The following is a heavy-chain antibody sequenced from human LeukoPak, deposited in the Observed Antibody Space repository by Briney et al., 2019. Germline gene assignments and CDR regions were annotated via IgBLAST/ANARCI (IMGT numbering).Heavy chain of an antibody. Sequence: SETLSLTCSVSGGSISNSDYYWGWIRQPPGKGLEWIGNIYYSGSTYYNPSLKSRVTISVDTSNNQFSLKVTSVTAADTAVYYCARLRYYGSGSLHFDFWGQGTLVTVSS. J-gene: IGHJ4*02. V-gene: IGHV4-39*07. CDR2: IYYSGST. CDR3: ARLRYYGSGSLHFDF. D-gene: IGHD3-10*01. CDR1: GGSISNSDYY.